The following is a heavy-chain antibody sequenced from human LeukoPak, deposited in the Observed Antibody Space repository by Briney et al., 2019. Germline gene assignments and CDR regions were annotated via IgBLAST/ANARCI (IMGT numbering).Heavy chain of an antibody. Sequence: GGSLRLSCAASGFTFSSYAMHWVRQAPGKGLEWVAVISYDGSNKYYADSVKGRFTISRDNSKNALYLQMNSLRAEDTAVYYCARSSSYSSSSLDYWGQGTLVTVSS. CDR2: ISYDGSNK. D-gene: IGHD6-6*01. CDR1: GFTFSSYA. V-gene: IGHV3-30-3*01. CDR3: ARSSSYSSSSLDY. J-gene: IGHJ4*02.